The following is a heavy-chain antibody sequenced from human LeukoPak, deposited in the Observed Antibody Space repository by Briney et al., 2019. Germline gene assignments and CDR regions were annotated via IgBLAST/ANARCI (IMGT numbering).Heavy chain of an antibody. J-gene: IGHJ4*02. Sequence: ASVKVSCKASGYTFTGYYMHWVRQAPGQGLEWMGWINPNSGGTNYAQEFQGRVTMTRDTSISTAYMELSRLRSDDTAVYYCAREAYVNYYDSSGFDYWGQGTLVTVSS. D-gene: IGHD3-22*01. CDR2: INPNSGGT. CDR1: GYTFTGYY. V-gene: IGHV1-2*02. CDR3: AREAYVNYYDSSGFDY.